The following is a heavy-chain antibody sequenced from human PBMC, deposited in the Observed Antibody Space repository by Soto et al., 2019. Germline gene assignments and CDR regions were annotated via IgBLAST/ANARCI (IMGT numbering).Heavy chain of an antibody. J-gene: IGHJ4*02. D-gene: IGHD6-6*01. CDR1: GFSFSYYG. V-gene: IGHV3-30*18. CDR2: ITHDGYNR. CDR3: AKGGSFDI. Sequence: QVQLVESGGSVVQPGGSRRLSCAASGFSFSYYGLHWVRQAPGKGLEWLALITHDGYNRYYADSVKGRFTISRDNSKNTIFLQVNSLKSEDTAVYYCAKGGSFDIWGQGTPVTVSS.